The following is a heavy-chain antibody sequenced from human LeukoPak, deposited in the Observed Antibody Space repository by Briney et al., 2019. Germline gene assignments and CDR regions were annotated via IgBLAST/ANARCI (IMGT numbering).Heavy chain of an antibody. J-gene: IGHJ6*02. CDR2: IYYSGST. CDR3: ARVLTNWGPYYYGMDV. CDR1: GGSISSYY. D-gene: IGHD7-27*01. Sequence: PSETLSLTCTVSGGSISSYYWSWIRQPPGKGLEWIGYIYYSGSTNYNPSLKSRVTISVDTSKNQFSLKLSSVTAADTAVYYCARVLTNWGPYYYGMDVWGQGTTVTVSS. V-gene: IGHV4-59*01.